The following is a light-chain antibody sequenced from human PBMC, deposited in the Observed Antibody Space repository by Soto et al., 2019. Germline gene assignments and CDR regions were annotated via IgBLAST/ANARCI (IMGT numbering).Light chain of an antibody. CDR1: QSIDTY. CDR3: QQVDSTPGT. V-gene: IGKV1-39*01. Sequence: DIQMTQSPSSLSASVGERVTITCRASQSIDTYLNWYQLKPGKAPNLLIYAATRLHTGVPSRFSGSGSGNGFTLSINNLQPEDFATYYCQQVDSTPGTFGQGTKV. CDR2: AAT. J-gene: IGKJ1*01.